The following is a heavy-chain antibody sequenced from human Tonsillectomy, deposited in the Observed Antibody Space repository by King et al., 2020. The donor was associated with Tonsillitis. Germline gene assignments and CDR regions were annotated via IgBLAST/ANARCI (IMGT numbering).Heavy chain of an antibody. CDR2: ISSASTYT. CDR1: GFTFSDHY. Sequence: VQLVESGGGLVKPGGSLRLSCAASGFTFSDHYMSWIRQAPGQGLEWVSYISSASTYTTYAEHVKGRFTISRDHAKNSLYLQMNSLRAEDTAVYYCARSGSYYVDAFDIWGQGTMVTVSS. D-gene: IGHD1-26*01. J-gene: IGHJ3*02. CDR3: ARSGSYYVDAFDI. V-gene: IGHV3-11*06.